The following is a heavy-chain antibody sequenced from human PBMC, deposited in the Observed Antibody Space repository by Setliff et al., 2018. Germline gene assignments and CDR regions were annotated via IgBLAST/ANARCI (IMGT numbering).Heavy chain of an antibody. V-gene: IGHV3-48*01. J-gene: IGHJ3*02. CDR2: ISSSSSTI. CDR3: ARGTGNPGLGYAFDI. Sequence: GWSLRLSCAASGFTFSSYSMNWVRQAPGKGLEWVSYISSSSSTIYYADSVKGRFTISRDNAKNSLYLQMNSLRAEDTAVYYCARGTGNPGLGYAFDIWGQGTMVTVSS. CDR1: GFTFSSYS. D-gene: IGHD6-19*01.